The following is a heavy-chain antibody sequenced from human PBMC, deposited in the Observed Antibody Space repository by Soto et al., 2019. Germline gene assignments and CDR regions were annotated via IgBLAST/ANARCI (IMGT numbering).Heavy chain of an antibody. CDR1: GFSLSTGGVV. CDR2: IYWDDDK. J-gene: IGHJ6*02. CDR3: THSRCGGDCLPSYSSHYYVSMDV. V-gene: IGHV2-5*02. Sequence: QITLMESGPTLVKPTQTLTLTCTFSGFSLSTGGVVVGWLRQPPGNALELLALIYWDDDKRYSPSLRSGVTITKGTSKTPVVLTMTNRDTVDTTKYYCTHSRCGGDCLPSYSSHYYVSMDVWCQGTTVTVT. D-gene: IGHD2-21*02.